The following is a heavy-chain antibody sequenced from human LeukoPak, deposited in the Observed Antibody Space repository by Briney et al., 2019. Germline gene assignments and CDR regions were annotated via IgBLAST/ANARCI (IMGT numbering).Heavy chain of an antibody. Sequence: PGGSLRLSCAASGFTFDDYAMHWVRQAPGKGLEWVSGISWNSGSIGYADSVKGRFTISRDNAKNSLYLQMNSLRAEDTALYYYAKGGVVAAKAFDYWGQGTLVTVSS. CDR1: GFTFDDYA. CDR3: AKGGVVAAKAFDY. CDR2: ISWNSGSI. D-gene: IGHD2-15*01. J-gene: IGHJ4*02. V-gene: IGHV3-9*01.